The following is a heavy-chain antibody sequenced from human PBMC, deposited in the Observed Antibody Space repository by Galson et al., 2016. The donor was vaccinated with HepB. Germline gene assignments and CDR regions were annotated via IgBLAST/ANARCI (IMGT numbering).Heavy chain of an antibody. CDR3: AKVLEHGRGDF. V-gene: IGHV3-23*01. CDR2: LSGSDGST. CDR1: GFIFSSYA. Sequence: SLRLSCAASGFIFSSYAMSWVRQAPGKGLEWVSGLSGSDGSTYYADSVKGRFTISRDNSKNTLYLQMNSLRAEDTAIYYCAKVLEHGRGDFWGQGTLVTVSS. J-gene: IGHJ4*02. D-gene: IGHD3-3*01.